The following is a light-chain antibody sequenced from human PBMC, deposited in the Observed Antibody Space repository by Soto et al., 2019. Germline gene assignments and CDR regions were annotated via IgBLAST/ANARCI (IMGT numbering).Light chain of an antibody. V-gene: IGKV3-11*01. CDR3: QQRTNLLFT. CDR1: QTVGIS. Sequence: LTQSPASLSLSPGERATLSCRASQTVGISLAWYQHKPGQPPRLLIYDASKRATGIPARFGGSGSGTDFTLTISSLEPEDVAVYYCQQRTNLLFTFGPGTKVDIK. CDR2: DAS. J-gene: IGKJ3*01.